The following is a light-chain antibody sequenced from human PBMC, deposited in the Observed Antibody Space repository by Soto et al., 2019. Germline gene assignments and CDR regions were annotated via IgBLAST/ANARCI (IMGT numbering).Light chain of an antibody. J-gene: IGKJ1*01. CDR1: QGISSY. Sequence: DIQLTQSPSFLSASVGDRVTITCLASQGISSYLAWYQQKPGKAPKLLIYAASTLQSGVPSRFSGSGSGTEFTLTISSLQPEDFATYYCQQYSAYPWTFGQGTKVDIK. V-gene: IGKV1-9*01. CDR2: AAS. CDR3: QQYSAYPWT.